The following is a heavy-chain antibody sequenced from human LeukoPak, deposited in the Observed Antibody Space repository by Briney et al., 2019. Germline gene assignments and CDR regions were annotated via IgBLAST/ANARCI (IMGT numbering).Heavy chain of an antibody. CDR1: GYTFTGYY. CDR3: ARDFSRIFWSGFFSD. CDR2: INPSVGVT. D-gene: IGHD3-3*01. V-gene: IGHV1-2*02. Sequence: VKVSCKASGYTFTGYYIHWIRQAPGHGLEWMGWINPSVGVTNLTQKFQGRVTLTRDTSITTVYMDLSSLRSDDAAVYYCARDFSRIFWSGFFSDWGQGTLVTVSS. J-gene: IGHJ1*01.